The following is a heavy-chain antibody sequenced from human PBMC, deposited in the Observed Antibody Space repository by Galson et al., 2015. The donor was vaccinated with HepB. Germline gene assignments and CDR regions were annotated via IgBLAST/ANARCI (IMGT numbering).Heavy chain of an antibody. CDR3: AHRLYGYSGYDSGYFDY. CDR1: GFSLSTSGVG. Sequence: PALVKPTQTLTLTFTFSGFSLSTSGVGVGWIRQPPGKALEWLALIYWDDDKRYSPSLKSRLTITKDTSKNQVVLTMTNMDPVDTATYYCAHRLYGYSGYDSGYFDYWDQGTLVTVSS. J-gene: IGHJ4*02. V-gene: IGHV2-5*02. CDR2: IYWDDDK. D-gene: IGHD5-12*01.